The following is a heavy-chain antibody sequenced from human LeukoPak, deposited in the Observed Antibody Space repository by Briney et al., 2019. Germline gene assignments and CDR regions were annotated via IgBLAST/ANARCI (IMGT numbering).Heavy chain of an antibody. Sequence: PAETLSLTCTASGGSISSYYWSWIRQPPGKVLEWIGYIYYSGSTNYNPSLKSRVTISVDTSKNQFSLKLSSVTAADTAVYYCARRLLGYCSGGSCYSGYFQHWGQGTLVTVSS. CDR3: ARRLLGYCSGGSCYSGYFQH. CDR2: IYYSGST. V-gene: IGHV4-59*12. D-gene: IGHD2-15*01. J-gene: IGHJ1*01. CDR1: GGSISSYY.